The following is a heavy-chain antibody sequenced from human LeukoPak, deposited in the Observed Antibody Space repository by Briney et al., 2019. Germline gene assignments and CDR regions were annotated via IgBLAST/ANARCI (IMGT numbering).Heavy chain of an antibody. CDR2: IIPIVGIA. D-gene: IGHD5-18*01. CDR3: ARVDVDTAMATYAFDI. Sequence: SVKVSCKASGGSFSSYGVNWVRQAPGQGLEWMGRIIPIVGIANYAQKFQGRVTITADKSTSTAYMEVSSLRSEDTAVYYCARVDVDTAMATYAFDIWGQGTMVSVSS. V-gene: IGHV1-69*04. CDR1: GGSFSSYG. J-gene: IGHJ3*02.